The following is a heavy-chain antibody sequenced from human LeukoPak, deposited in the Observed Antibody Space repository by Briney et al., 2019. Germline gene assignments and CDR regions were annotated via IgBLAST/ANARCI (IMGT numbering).Heavy chain of an antibody. Sequence: GKSLRLSCAASGFTFRGHGMHWVRQAPGKGLQWVGVIWYDGSNSYYADSVKGRFTISRDNSKNTLYLQMNSLRAEDTAVYYCARDMDSSSHYFDYWGQEPWSPSPQ. J-gene: IGHJ4*01. CDR2: IWYDGSNS. D-gene: IGHD6-6*01. V-gene: IGHV3-33*01. CDR3: ARDMDSSSHYFDY. CDR1: GFTFRGHG.